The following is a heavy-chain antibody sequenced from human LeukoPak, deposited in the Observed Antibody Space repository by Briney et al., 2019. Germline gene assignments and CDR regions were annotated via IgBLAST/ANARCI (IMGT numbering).Heavy chain of an antibody. Sequence: GGSLRLSCAASGLTASHNVNNAMSWVRHAPGKGLEWVSGITTSGSTYYADSVKGRFTISRENSNNTLYLHMNSLRAEDTAVYYCAKSRIGFSGQLDHWGQGALITVSS. CDR2: ITTSGST. V-gene: IGHV3-23*01. CDR1: GLTASHNVNNA. J-gene: IGHJ4*02. CDR3: AKSRIGFSGQLDH. D-gene: IGHD5-12*01.